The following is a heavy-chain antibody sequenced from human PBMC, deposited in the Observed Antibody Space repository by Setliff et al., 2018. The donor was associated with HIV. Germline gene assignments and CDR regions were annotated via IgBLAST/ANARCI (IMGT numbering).Heavy chain of an antibody. CDR2: ISSRGSTI. J-gene: IGHJ6*03. CDR1: GFTFSDYY. V-gene: IGHV3-11*01. D-gene: IGHD4-17*01. Sequence: PGGSLRLSCAASGFTFSDYYMSWIRQAPGKGLEWVSYISSRGSTIYYADSVKGRFTISRDNAKNSLYLQMSSLRTEDTAVYFCARDPAFGDYEGYYYYYMDVWGKGTRSPS. CDR3: ARDPAFGDYEGYYYYYMDV.